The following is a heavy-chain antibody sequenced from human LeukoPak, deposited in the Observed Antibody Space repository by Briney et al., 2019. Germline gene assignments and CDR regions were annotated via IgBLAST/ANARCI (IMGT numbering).Heavy chain of an antibody. CDR1: GQSISSGYY. CDR2: IYQSGST. D-gene: IGHD6-19*01. V-gene: IGHV4-38-2*02. Sequence: SETLSLTCTVSGQSISSGYYWGWIRQPPGQGLEWIGNIYQSGSTYYNPSLKSRVTISVDTSKNQFSLKLSSVTAADTAVYYCASRIAVAGSAFDIWGQGTMVTVSS. CDR3: ASRIAVAGSAFDI. J-gene: IGHJ3*02.